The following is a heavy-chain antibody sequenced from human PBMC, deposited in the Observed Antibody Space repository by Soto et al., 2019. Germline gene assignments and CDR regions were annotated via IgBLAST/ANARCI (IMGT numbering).Heavy chain of an antibody. V-gene: IGHV1-3*01. J-gene: IGHJ4*02. D-gene: IGHD2-21*02. CDR2: INAGNGNT. CDR3: ARSIVVVTALDY. CDR1: GYTFTSCA. Sequence: ASVKVSCKASGYTFTSCAMHWVRQAPGQRLEWMGWINAGNGNTKYSQKFQGRVTITRDTSASTAYMELSSLRSEDTAVYYCARSIVVVTALDYWGQGTPVTVSS.